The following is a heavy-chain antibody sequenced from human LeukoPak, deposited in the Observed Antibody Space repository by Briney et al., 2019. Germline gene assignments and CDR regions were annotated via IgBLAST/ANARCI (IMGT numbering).Heavy chain of an antibody. Sequence: SETLSLTCTVYGGSISRSSYYWGWIRQPPGKGLEWIGSMYYSGSTNYNPSLKSRVTISVDTSEIQFSLKLNSVTAADTAVYYCVGSGWNGGPFDSWGQGTLVTVSS. D-gene: IGHD6-19*01. CDR3: VGSGWNGGPFDS. CDR1: GGSISRSSYY. J-gene: IGHJ4*02. V-gene: IGHV4-39*07. CDR2: MYYSGST.